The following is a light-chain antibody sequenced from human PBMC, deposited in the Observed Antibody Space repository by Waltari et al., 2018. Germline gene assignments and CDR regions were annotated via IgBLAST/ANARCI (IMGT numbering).Light chain of an antibody. CDR1: SSDIGGFHNY. Sequence: QSALTQPPSASGSPGQSVTISCTGTSSDIGGFHNYVSWYQQRPGKAPQLMLYAVTKRPPGAPDGSSGSKSANTASLTVSGLQAENEADYYCSSFAGSNILLFGGGTKLTVL. CDR2: AVT. CDR3: SSFAGSNILL. V-gene: IGLV2-8*01. J-gene: IGLJ3*02.